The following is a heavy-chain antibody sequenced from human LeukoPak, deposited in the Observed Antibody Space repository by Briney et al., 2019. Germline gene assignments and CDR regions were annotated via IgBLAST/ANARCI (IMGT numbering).Heavy chain of an antibody. CDR3: ARVGAKGPIADY. CDR1: GYSISSPYY. CDR2: IYTSGST. V-gene: IGHV4-61*02. Sequence: SETLSLTCTVSGYSISSPYYWSWIRQPAGKGLEWIGRIYTSGSTNYNPSLKSRVTISVDTSKNQFSLKLSSVTAADTAMYYCARVGAKGPIADYWGQGTLVTVSS. D-gene: IGHD1-26*01. J-gene: IGHJ4*02.